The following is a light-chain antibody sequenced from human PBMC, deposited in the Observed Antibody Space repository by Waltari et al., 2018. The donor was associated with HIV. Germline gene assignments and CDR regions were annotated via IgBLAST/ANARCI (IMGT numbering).Light chain of an antibody. Sequence: DIQMTQSPSSLSASVGDRVTITCQASQDIGIHLNWYQHIPGRAPKILIYDASNLETGVPSRFSGGGSGTVFTFTISSLQPEDIATYYCLQYNYFSPTCSFGQGTKLEI. J-gene: IGKJ2*01. CDR2: DAS. V-gene: IGKV1-33*01. CDR1: QDIGIH. CDR3: LQYNYFSPTCS.